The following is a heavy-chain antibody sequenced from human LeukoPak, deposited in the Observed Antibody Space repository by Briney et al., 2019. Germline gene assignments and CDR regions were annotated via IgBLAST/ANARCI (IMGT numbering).Heavy chain of an antibody. CDR2: ISSSGSTI. CDR1: GFTFSSYE. CDR3: ARVHYNTAMVDIDY. V-gene: IGHV3-48*03. Sequence: GGSLRLSCAASGFTFSSYEMHWVRQAPGKGLEWISYISSSGSTIYYADSVKGRFTISRDNGKNSLYLQMNSLRAEDTAVYHCARVHYNTAMVDIDYWGQGTRVTVSS. D-gene: IGHD5-18*01. J-gene: IGHJ4*02.